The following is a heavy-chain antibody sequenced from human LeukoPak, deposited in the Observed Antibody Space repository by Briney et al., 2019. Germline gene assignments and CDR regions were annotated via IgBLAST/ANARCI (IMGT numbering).Heavy chain of an antibody. CDR2: IYSDNT. CDR3: AIRAGAYSHPYDY. J-gene: IGHJ4*02. V-gene: IGHV3-53*01. Sequence: PGGSLTLSCTVSGFTVSSNSMSWVRQAPGKGLEWVSFIYSDNTHYSDSVKGRFTISRDNSKNTLYLQMNSLRAEDTAVYYCAIRAGAYSHPYDYWGQGTLVTVSS. D-gene: IGHD4/OR15-4a*01. CDR1: GFTVSSNS.